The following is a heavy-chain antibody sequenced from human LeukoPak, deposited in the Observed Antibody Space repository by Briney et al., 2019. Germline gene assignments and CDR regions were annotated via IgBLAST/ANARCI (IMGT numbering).Heavy chain of an antibody. V-gene: IGHV3-30-3*01. CDR1: GFTFSSYA. CDR2: ISYDGSNK. CDR3: ASPLRGY. D-gene: IGHD2-8*01. J-gene: IGHJ4*02. Sequence: GGSLRLSCAASGFTFSSYAMHWVRQAPAKGLEWVAVISYDGSNKYYADSVKGRFTISRDNSKNTLYLQMNSLRAEDTAVYYCASPLRGYWGQGTLVTVSS.